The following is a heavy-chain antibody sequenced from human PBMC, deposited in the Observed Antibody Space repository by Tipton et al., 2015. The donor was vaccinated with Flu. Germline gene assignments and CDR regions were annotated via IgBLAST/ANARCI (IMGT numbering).Heavy chain of an antibody. J-gene: IGHJ4*02. D-gene: IGHD1-14*01. CDR3: ARESIRGFITQASSFDY. CDR2: ISAYNGNT. CDR1: GYTFTSYG. V-gene: IGHV1-18*04. Sequence: QSGAEVKKPGASVKVSCKASGYTFTSYGISWVRQAPGQGLEWMGWISAYNGNTNYAQKLQGRVTMTTDTSTSTAYMELRSLRSDDTAVYYCARESIRGFITQASSFDYWGQGTLATVSS.